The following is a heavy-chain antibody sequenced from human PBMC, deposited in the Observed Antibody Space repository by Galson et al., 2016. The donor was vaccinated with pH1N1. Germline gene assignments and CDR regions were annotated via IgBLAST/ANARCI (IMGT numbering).Heavy chain of an antibody. D-gene: IGHD6-6*01. CDR1: GFTFSSYW. J-gene: IGHJ4*02. CDR3: ARSIAARDSY. CDR2: IRQDGGVI. V-gene: IGHV3-7*04. Sequence: SLRLSCAASGFTFSSYWMTWVRQAPGKGLEWVANIRQDGGVIYYVDSEKGRFTISRDNAKNSLYLQMNSLRVEDTAVYFCARSIAARDSYWGQGTLVTVSS.